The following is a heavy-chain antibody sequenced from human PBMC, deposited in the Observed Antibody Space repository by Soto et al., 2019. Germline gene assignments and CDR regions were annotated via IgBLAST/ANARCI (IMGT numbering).Heavy chain of an antibody. D-gene: IGHD1-7*01. V-gene: IGHV2-5*02. CDR3: AHRLTLNTDWNYGRFDY. CDR1: GFSLTTSGVG. J-gene: IGHJ4*02. CDR2: IDWDDDK. Sequence: QITLKESGTALVKPTQTLTLTCTFSGFSLTTSGVGVGWIRQPPGKALEWLALIDWDDDKRYCPSLRSRLTITKDTSRNQVVLTMTNMDPVDTATYFCAHRLTLNTDWNYGRFDYWGQGALVTVSS.